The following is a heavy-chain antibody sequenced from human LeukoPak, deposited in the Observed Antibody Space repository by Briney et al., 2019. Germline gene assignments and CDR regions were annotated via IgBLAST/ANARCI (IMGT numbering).Heavy chain of an antibody. CDR1: GGSISSYY. CDR2: IYYSGST. V-gene: IGHV4-59*01. J-gene: IGHJ6*03. D-gene: IGHD1-26*01. CDR3: ARGKIGGSFYYYYYMDV. Sequence: SETLSLTCTVSGGSISSYYWSWIRQPPGKGLEWIGYIYYSGSTNYNPSLKSRVTISVDTSKNQFSLKLSSVTAADTTVYYCARGKIGGSFYYYYYMDVWGKGTTVTVSS.